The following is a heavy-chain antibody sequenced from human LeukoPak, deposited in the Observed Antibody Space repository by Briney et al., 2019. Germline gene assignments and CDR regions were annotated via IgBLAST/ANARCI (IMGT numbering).Heavy chain of an antibody. Sequence: GGSLRLSCAASGFTFSSYAMSWVRQAPGRGLEWVSAISGSGGSTYYADSVKGRFTISRDNSKNTLYLQMNSLRAEDTAVYYCAKGEQWLTRSPFDYWGQGTLVTVSS. CDR3: AKGEQWLTRSPFDY. CDR1: GFTFSSYA. CDR2: ISGSGGST. J-gene: IGHJ4*02. V-gene: IGHV3-23*01. D-gene: IGHD6-19*01.